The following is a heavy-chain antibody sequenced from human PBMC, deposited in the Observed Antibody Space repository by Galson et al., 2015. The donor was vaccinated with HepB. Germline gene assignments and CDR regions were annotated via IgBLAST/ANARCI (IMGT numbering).Heavy chain of an antibody. Sequence: QSGAEVKKPGESLKISCKGSGYSFTSYWIGWVRQMPGKGLEWMGIIYPGDSDTRYSPSFQGQVTISADKSISTAYLQWSSLKASDTAMYYCARGLGCSGGSCYSPGTDFDYWGQGTLVTVSS. D-gene: IGHD2-15*01. CDR3: ARGLGCSGGSCYSPGTDFDY. CDR2: IYPGDSDT. CDR1: GYSFTSYW. V-gene: IGHV5-51*01. J-gene: IGHJ4*02.